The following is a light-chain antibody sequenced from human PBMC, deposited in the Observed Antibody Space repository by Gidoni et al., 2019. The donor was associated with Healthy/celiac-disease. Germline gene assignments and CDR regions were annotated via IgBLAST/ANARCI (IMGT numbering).Light chain of an antibody. V-gene: IGKV3-11*01. CDR1: HSVSSY. CDR3: QQRSNWPLYT. J-gene: IGKJ2*01. CDR2: YAS. Sequence: EIVLTKSLATLSLSPGERATLSCSASHSVSSYLAWYQQKPGQAPRLLLNYASNRATGIPARFSGGGAWTDFTLTISSREPEDFAVYYCQQRSNWPLYTFGQGTKLEIK.